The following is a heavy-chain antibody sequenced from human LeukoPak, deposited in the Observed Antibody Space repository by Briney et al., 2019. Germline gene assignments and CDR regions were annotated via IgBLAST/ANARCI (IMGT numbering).Heavy chain of an antibody. CDR3: GRGGVLLGIDY. D-gene: IGHD2-8*02. V-gene: IGHV4-34*01. CDR1: GFTFSSYA. J-gene: IGHJ4*02. CDR2: INHSGST. Sequence: KPGGSLRLSCAASGFTFSSYAMSWVRQAPGKGLEWIGEINHSGSTNYNPSLKSRVTISVDTSKNQFSLKLSSVTAADTAVYYCGRGGVLLGIDYWGQGTLVTVSS.